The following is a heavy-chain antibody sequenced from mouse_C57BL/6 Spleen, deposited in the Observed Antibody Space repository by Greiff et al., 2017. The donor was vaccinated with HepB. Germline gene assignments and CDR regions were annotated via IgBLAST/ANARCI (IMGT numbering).Heavy chain of an antibody. V-gene: IGHV1-74*01. Sequence: QVQLQQPGAELVKPGASVKVSCKASGYTFTSYWMHWVKQRPGQGLEWIGRINPSDSDTNYNQKFKGKATLTVDKSSSTAYMQLSSLTSEDSAVYYCAIERDYGRGAWFAYWGQGTLVTVSA. J-gene: IGHJ3*01. D-gene: IGHD1-1*01. CDR2: INPSDSDT. CDR3: AIERDYGRGAWFAY. CDR1: GYTFTSYW.